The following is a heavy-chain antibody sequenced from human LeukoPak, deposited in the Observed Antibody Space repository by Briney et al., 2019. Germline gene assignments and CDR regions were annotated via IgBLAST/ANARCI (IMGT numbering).Heavy chain of an antibody. J-gene: IGHJ4*02. CDR1: GFTFSSYG. V-gene: IGHV3-33*06. Sequence: TGRSLRLSCAASGFTFSSYGVHWVRQAPGKGLGWVAVIWYDGSNKYYADSVKGRFTISRDNSKNTLYLQMNSLRAEDTAVYYCAKDLAAGDAYYFDYWGQGTLVTVSS. CDR2: IWYDGSNK. D-gene: IGHD6-13*01. CDR3: AKDLAAGDAYYFDY.